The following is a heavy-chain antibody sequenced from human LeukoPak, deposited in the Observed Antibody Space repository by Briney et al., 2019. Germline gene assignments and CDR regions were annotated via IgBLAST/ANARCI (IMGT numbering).Heavy chain of an antibody. CDR1: GFTVSSNY. D-gene: IGHD3-3*01. CDR3: ASPTPTTVITIPGDYYYGMDV. CDR2: IYSGGST. J-gene: IGHJ6*02. V-gene: IGHV3-53*01. Sequence: GGSLRLSCAAFGFTVSSNYMSWVRQAPGKGLEWVSVIYSGGSTYYADSVKGRFTISRDNSKNTLYLQMNSLRAEDTAVYYCASPTPTTVITIPGDYYYGMDVWGQGTTVTVSS.